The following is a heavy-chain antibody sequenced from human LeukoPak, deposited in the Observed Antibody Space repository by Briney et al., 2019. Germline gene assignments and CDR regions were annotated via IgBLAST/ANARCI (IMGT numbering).Heavy chain of an antibody. CDR2: IWYDGSNK. J-gene: IGHJ4*02. CDR1: GFVFSSYW. D-gene: IGHD5-18*01. CDR3: ARDVGGYSYGSVDY. V-gene: IGHV3-33*08. Sequence: GGSLRLSCAASGFVFSSYWVTWVRQAPGKGLEWVAVIWYDGSNKYYADSVKGRFTISRDNSKNTLYLQMNSLRAEDTAVYYCARDVGGYSYGSVDYWGQGTLVTVSS.